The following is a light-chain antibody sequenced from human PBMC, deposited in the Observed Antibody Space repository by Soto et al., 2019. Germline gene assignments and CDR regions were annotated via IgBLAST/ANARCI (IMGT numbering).Light chain of an antibody. CDR3: AKWDDSLRVYV. CDR1: SSRSGSNY. V-gene: IGLV1-47*01. J-gene: IGLJ1*01. CDR2: RNE. Sequence: QSVLPQPPSASGTPGQRVTISCSTSSSRSGSNYVYWYQQLPGTAPKLLIYRNEQRPSGVPDRFSGSKSGTSASLAISGLRSEDDADYYCAKWDDSLRVYVFGTGTKLTVL.